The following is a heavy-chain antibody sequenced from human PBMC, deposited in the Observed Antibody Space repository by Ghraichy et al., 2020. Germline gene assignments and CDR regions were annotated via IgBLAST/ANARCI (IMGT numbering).Heavy chain of an antibody. D-gene: IGHD6-19*01. CDR3: ARVQQWLPPYYFDY. Sequence: ASVKVSCKASGYTFTGYYMHWVRQAPGQGLEWMGRINHNSGGTNYAQKFQGRVTMTRDTSISTAYMELSRLRSDDTAVYYCARVQQWLPPYYFDYWGQGTLVTVSS. V-gene: IGHV1-2*06. CDR1: GYTFTGYY. CDR2: INHNSGGT. J-gene: IGHJ4*02.